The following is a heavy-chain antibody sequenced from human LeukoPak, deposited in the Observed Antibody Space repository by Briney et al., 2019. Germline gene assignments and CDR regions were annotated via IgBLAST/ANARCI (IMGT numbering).Heavy chain of an antibody. CDR3: ARGYCSSTSCYAQNDY. Sequence: SETLSLTCTVSGGSVTYTNYYWGWIRQPPGKGLQWIGVIYYNGKTYYNPSLKSRVTISVDTSKNQFSLKLSSVTAADTAVYYCARGYCSSTSCYAQNDYWGQGTLVTVSS. CDR2: IYYNGKT. D-gene: IGHD2-2*01. CDR1: GGSVTYTNYY. V-gene: IGHV4-39*07. J-gene: IGHJ4*02.